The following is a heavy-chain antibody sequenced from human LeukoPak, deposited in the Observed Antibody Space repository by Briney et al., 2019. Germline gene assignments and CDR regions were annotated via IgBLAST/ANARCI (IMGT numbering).Heavy chain of an antibody. Sequence: ASVKVSCKASGYTFTSYYMHWVRQAPGQGLEWMGIINPSDGSTSYAQKFQGRVTMTRDTSTSTVYMELSSLRSEDTAVYYCARARRGITMIVVAPRGRAFDIWGQGTMVTVSS. V-gene: IGHV1-46*01. CDR2: INPSDGST. J-gene: IGHJ3*02. D-gene: IGHD3-22*01. CDR1: GYTFTSYY. CDR3: ARARRGITMIVVAPRGRAFDI.